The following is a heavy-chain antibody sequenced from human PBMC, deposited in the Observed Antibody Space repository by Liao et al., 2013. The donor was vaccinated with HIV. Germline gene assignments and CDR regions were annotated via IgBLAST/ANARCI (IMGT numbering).Heavy chain of an antibody. Sequence: QVQLQESGPGLVKPSQTLSLTCTVSGGSISSGSYYWSWIRQPAGKGLEWIGRIYTSGSTNYNPSLKSRVTISVDTSKNQFSLKLSSVTAADTAVYYCAGGDRYYFDYWGQGTLVTVSS. CDR2: IYTSGST. CDR1: GGSISSGSYY. CDR3: AGGDRYYFDY. V-gene: IGHV4-61*02. J-gene: IGHJ4*02. D-gene: IGHD3-16*01.